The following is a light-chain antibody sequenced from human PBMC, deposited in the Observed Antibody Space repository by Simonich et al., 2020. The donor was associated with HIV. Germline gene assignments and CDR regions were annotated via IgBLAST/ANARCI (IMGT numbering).Light chain of an antibody. J-gene: IGKJ4*01. V-gene: IGKV1-39*01. CDR3: QQSYSSPT. CDR2: VAS. CDR1: QSISRW. Sequence: DIQMTQSPSSLSASVGDRVTITCRASQSISRWLAWYQQKPEKAPKLLISVASSLQRGVPSRFSGSGSGTDFTLTISSLQPEDFATYYCQQSYSSPTFGGGTKVEIK.